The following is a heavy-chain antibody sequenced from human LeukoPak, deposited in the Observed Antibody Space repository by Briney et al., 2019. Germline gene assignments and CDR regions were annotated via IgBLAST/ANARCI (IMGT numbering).Heavy chain of an antibody. D-gene: IGHD1-26*01. CDR1: GFTFSSYG. Sequence: GGSLRLSCAASGFTFSSYGMNWVRQAPGKGLEWVSSISSSGTYIYYADSMKGRFTISRDNAKNSLYLQMDSLRAEDTAVYYCARPRGWERRWYFDLWGRGTLVTVSS. J-gene: IGHJ2*01. V-gene: IGHV3-21*01. CDR3: ARPRGWERRWYFDL. CDR2: ISSSGTYI.